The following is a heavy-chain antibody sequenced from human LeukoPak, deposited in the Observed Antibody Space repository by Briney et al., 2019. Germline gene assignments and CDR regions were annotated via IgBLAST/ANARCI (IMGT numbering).Heavy chain of an antibody. CDR3: ARTYYDFWSGPYYYYYMDV. Sequence: TSETLSLTCTVSGGSISSSSYYWGWIRQPPGKGLEWIGSIYYSGSTYYNPSLKSRVTISVDTSKNQFSLKLSSVTAADTAVYYCARTYYDFWSGPYYYYYMDVWGKGTTVTVSS. V-gene: IGHV4-39*01. CDR1: GGSISSSSYY. J-gene: IGHJ6*03. D-gene: IGHD3-3*01. CDR2: IYYSGST.